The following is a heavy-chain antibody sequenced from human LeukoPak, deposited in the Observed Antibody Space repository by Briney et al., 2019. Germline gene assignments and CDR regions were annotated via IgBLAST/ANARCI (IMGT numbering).Heavy chain of an antibody. CDR1: GGSFSGYY. CDR3: ARGLRDYVWGSYRYTGYFDY. Sequence: SETLSLTCAVYGGSFSGYYWSWIRQPPGKGLEWIGEINHSGSTNYNPSLRSRVTISVDTSKNQFSLKLSSVTAADTAVYYCARGLRDYVWGSYRYTGYFDYWGQGTLVTVSS. J-gene: IGHJ4*02. CDR2: INHSGST. V-gene: IGHV4-34*01. D-gene: IGHD3-16*02.